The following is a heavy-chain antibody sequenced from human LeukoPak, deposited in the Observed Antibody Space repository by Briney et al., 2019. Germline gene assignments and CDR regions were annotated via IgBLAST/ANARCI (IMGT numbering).Heavy chain of an antibody. V-gene: IGHV4-34*01. J-gene: IGHJ6*03. CDR1: GGSFSGYY. CDR3: ARGRCSSTSCYPNYYYYMDV. D-gene: IGHD2-2*01. CDR2: INHSGST. Sequence: SKTLSLTCAVYGGSFSGYYWSWIRQPPGKGLEWIGEINHSGSTNYNPSLKSRVSISVDTSKNQFSLKLSSVTAADTAVYYCARGRCSSTSCYPNYYYYMDVWGKGTTVTVSS.